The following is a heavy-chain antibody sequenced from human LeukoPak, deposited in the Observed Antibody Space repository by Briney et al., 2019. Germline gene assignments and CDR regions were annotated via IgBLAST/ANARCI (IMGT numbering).Heavy chain of an antibody. CDR2: IFGTA. D-gene: IGHD6-13*01. CDR1: GGTFSRYA. CDR3: ASMGVVSHAFDY. V-gene: IGHV1-69*13. Sequence: SVKVSCKASGGTFSRYAISWVRQAPGQGLEWMGGIFGTAKFAQKFQDRVTISADESTNTAYMELSSLRSEDTAVYFCASMGVVSHAFDYWGQGTLVTVSS. J-gene: IGHJ4*02.